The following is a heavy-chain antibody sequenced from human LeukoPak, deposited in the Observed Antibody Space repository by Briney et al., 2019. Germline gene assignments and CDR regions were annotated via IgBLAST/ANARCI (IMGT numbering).Heavy chain of an antibody. D-gene: IGHD6-13*01. CDR3: ARESQQQLAFDY. CDR2: ISTSSSYI. J-gene: IGHJ4*02. CDR1: GLTFSRNS. Sequence: GGSLRLSCAASGLTFSRNSMNWVRQAPGKGLEWVSSISTSSSYIYYADSVKGRFTFSRDNSKNTLYLQMNSLRAEDTAVYYCARESQQQLAFDYWGQGTLVTASS. V-gene: IGHV3-21*01.